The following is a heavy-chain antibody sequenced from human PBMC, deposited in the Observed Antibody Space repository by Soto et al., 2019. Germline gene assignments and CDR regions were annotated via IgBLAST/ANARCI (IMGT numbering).Heavy chain of an antibody. CDR3: ATDMTTVTNNY. D-gene: IGHD4-17*01. V-gene: IGHV3-11*06. J-gene: IGHJ4*02. Sequence: QVQLVESGGGLVKPGGSLRLSCAASGFTFSDYYMSWIRQAPGKGLEWVSYISSSSSYTNYVDSVKGRFTISRDNAKNSLYLQMNSLRAEDTAVYYCATDMTTVTNNYWGQGTLVTVSS. CDR1: GFTFSDYY. CDR2: ISSSSSYT.